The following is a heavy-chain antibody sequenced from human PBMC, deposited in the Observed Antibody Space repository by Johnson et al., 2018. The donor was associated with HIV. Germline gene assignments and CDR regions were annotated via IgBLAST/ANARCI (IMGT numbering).Heavy chain of an antibody. CDR2: ISYDGNNK. Sequence: QVQLVESGGGVVQPGRSLRLSCAASGFTFSSYAMHWVRQAPGKGLEWVGHISYDGNNKYYADSVKGRFTISRDNSKNTLYLQMNSLRAEDTAVYYCAKHPDAFDIWGQGTMVTVSS. J-gene: IGHJ3*02. V-gene: IGHV3-30*18. CDR3: AKHPDAFDI. CDR1: GFTFSSYA.